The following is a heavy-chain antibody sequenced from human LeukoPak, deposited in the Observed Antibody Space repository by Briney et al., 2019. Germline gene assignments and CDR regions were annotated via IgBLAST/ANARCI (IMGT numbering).Heavy chain of an antibody. J-gene: IGHJ6*02. V-gene: IGHV3-53*01. CDR3: ARARGSSGYESKWYYYCMDV. Sequence: GGSLRLSCAASGFTVSSNYMSWVRQAPGKGLEWVSVIYSGGSTYYADSVKGRFTISRDNSKNTLYVQMNSLRAEDTAVYYCARARGSSGYESKWYYYCMDVWGQGTTVTVSS. D-gene: IGHD5-12*01. CDR1: GFTVSSNY. CDR2: IYSGGST.